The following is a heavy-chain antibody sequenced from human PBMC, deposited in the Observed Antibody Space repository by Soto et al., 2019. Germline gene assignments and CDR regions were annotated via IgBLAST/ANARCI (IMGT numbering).Heavy chain of an antibody. CDR3: ARDRGLAVGLPFAY. V-gene: IGHV1-69*06. Sequence: QVQLVQSGAEVKKPGSSVKVSCKASGGTFTSYAITWVRQAPGQGLEWMGGIIPIFATANYAQKFQGRVTITADKSTSTAYMELSSLRSDDTAVYYCARDRGLAVGLPFAYWGHGTLVIVS. J-gene: IGHJ4*01. CDR2: IIPIFATA. CDR1: GGTFTSYA. D-gene: IGHD6-19*01.